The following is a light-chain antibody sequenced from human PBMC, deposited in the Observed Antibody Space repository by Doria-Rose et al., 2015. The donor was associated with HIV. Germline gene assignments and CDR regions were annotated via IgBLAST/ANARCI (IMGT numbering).Light chain of an antibody. CDR2: EVN. CDR3: LSYTRSNTLL. J-gene: IGLJ2*01. Sequence: SITISCTGASTDIGGYNFVSWYQQRPGKAPKLMIYEVNNRPSGVSDRFSGSKSANTASLTISGLQAEDEADYYCLSYTRSNTLLFGGGTKLTVL. CDR1: STDIGGYNF. V-gene: IGLV2-14*01.